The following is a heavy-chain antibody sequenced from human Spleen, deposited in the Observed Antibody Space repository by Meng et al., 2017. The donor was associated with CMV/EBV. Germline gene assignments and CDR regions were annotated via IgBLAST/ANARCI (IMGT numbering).Heavy chain of an antibody. D-gene: IGHD6-13*01. CDR1: GFTFGPYT. Sequence: GGSLRLSCAASGFTFGPYTMNWVRQAPGKGLEWVSSIGSSGKYVYYADSVKGRFTISRDDAKDSLYLQMNILTAADTAVYYCARGGHSSSWYLGYWGQGTLVTVSS. CDR2: IGSSGKYV. CDR3: ARGGHSSSWYLGY. J-gene: IGHJ4*02. V-gene: IGHV3-21*01.